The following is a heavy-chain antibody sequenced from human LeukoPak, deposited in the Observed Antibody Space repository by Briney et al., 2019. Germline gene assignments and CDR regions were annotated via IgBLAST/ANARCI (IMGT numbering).Heavy chain of an antibody. D-gene: IGHD4-11*01. Sequence: SETLSLTCAVYGGSFSGYYWSWIRQPPGKGLEWIGEINHSGSTNYNPSLKSRVTISVDTSKNQFSLKLSSVAAADTAVYYCARPTRTDYSNPIDYWGQGTLVTVSS. CDR2: INHSGST. CDR1: GGSFSGYY. J-gene: IGHJ4*02. V-gene: IGHV4-34*01. CDR3: ARPTRTDYSNPIDY.